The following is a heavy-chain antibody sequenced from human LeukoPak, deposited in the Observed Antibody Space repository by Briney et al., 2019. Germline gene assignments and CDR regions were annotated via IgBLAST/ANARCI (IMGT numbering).Heavy chain of an antibody. CDR3: AKGDVLLWFGELPEGY. D-gene: IGHD3-10*01. J-gene: IGHJ4*02. Sequence: GGSLRFSCAASGFTFSSYAMSWVRQAPGKGLEWVSAISGSGGSTYYADSVKGRFTISRDNSKNTLYLQMNSLRAEDTAVYYCAKGDVLLWFGELPEGYWGQGTLVTVSS. CDR2: ISGSGGST. V-gene: IGHV3-23*01. CDR1: GFTFSSYA.